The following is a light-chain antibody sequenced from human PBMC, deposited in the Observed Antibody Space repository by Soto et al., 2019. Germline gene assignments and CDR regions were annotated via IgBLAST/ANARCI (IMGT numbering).Light chain of an antibody. CDR2: DVS. J-gene: IGLJ1*01. V-gene: IGLV2-11*01. Sequence: QSALTQPRSVSGSPGQSVTISCTGTSSDVGGYNYVSWYQQHPGKAPKFMIYDVSQRPSGVPARFSGSKSGNTASLTISGLQAEDEADYYCCSYAGSYTYVFGTGTNLTVL. CDR1: SSDVGGYNY. CDR3: CSYAGSYTYV.